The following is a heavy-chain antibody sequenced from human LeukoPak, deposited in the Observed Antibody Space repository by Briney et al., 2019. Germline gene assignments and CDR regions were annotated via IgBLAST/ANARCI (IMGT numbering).Heavy chain of an antibody. CDR3: ARGVGSSSL. CDR2: ISSSSSTI. CDR1: AFTFSSYS. Sequence: GSLRLSCAASAFTFSSYSMNWVRQAPGKGLEWVSYISSSSSTIYYADSVKGRFTISRDNAKNSLYLQMSSLRAEDTAVYYCARGVGSSSLWGQGTLVTVSS. D-gene: IGHD6-6*01. V-gene: IGHV3-48*01. J-gene: IGHJ4*02.